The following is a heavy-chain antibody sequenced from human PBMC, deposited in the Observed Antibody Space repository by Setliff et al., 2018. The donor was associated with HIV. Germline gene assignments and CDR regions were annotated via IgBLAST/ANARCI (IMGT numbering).Heavy chain of an antibody. CDR3: ARPTNIDTLYYGSQTFYMYYYGLDV. Sequence: GGSLRLSCEASGYTFSSYAVSWVRQASGKGLEWVAFIRYDDSYKFYADSVKGRFTISRDNAKNSRYLQMNSLRADDTAVYFCARPTNIDTLYYGSQTFYMYYYGLDVWGQGTTVTAP. J-gene: IGHJ6*02. CDR1: GYTFSSYA. CDR2: IRYDDSYK. V-gene: IGHV3-33*08. D-gene: IGHD1-26*01.